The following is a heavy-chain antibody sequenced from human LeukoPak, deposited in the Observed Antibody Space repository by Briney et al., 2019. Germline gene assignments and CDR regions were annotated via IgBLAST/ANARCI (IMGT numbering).Heavy chain of an antibody. Sequence: GASVKVSCKVSGYTLTELSMHSVRQTPGKGLEWMGGFDPEDGETIYAQKFQGRVTMTEDTSTDTAYMELSSLRSEDTAVYYCATQIFVGATLFDYWGQGTLVTVSS. V-gene: IGHV1-24*01. CDR3: ATQIFVGATLFDY. J-gene: IGHJ4*02. CDR1: GYTLTELS. CDR2: FDPEDGET. D-gene: IGHD1-26*01.